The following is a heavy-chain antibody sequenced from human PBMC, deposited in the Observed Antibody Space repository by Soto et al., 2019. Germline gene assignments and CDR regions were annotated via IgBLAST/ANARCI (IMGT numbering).Heavy chain of an antibody. J-gene: IGHJ4*02. CDR3: AGNLGDILTGYSL. Sequence: SESLSLTCTVSGGSISNFYWSWIRQPPGKGLEWIGYVSYTGSTSYNPSLKRRVTFSADSSRGQFSLRLNSVSAADMALYYCAGNLGDILTGYSLWGQGTLVPVSS. CDR1: GGSISNFY. CDR2: VSYTGST. V-gene: IGHV4-59*08. D-gene: IGHD3-9*01.